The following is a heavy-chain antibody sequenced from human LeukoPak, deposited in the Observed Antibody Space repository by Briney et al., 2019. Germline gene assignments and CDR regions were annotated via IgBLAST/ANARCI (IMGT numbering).Heavy chain of an antibody. CDR3: AKVGRWLQLGYSDY. D-gene: IGHD5-12*01. CDR1: GFTFSSYA. CDR2: ISGSGGST. V-gene: IGHV3-23*01. Sequence: GGSLRLSCAASGFTFSSYAMSWVRQAPGKGLEWVSAISGSGGSTYYADSVKGRFTISRDNSKNTLYLQMNSLRAEDTAVYYCAKVGRWLQLGYSDYWGQGTLVTVSS. J-gene: IGHJ4*02.